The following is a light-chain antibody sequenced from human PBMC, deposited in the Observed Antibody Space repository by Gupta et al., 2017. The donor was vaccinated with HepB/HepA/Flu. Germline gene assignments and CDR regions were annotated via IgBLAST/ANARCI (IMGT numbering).Light chain of an antibody. Sequence: DIVMTQSPDSLAVSLGERATINCKSSQSVLYSPNNKNYLAWFQQKPGQPPKLLIYWASCRESGVPDRFSGSGSGADFTLTISSRQAEDVGVYYCQQYDGAPWTFGQGTKVEIK. V-gene: IGKV4-1*01. J-gene: IGKJ1*01. CDR3: QQYDGAPWT. CDR2: WAS. CDR1: QSVLYSPNNKNY.